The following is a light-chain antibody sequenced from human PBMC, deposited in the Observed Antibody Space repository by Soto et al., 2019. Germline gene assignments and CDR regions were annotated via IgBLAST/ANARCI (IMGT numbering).Light chain of an antibody. CDR2: GAS. J-gene: IGKJ1*01. CDR1: QSVSSSY. Sequence: EIVLTQSPDTLSLSPGERATLSCRASQSVSSSYLARYQQKPGQAPRLLIYGASSRATGIPDRFSGSGSGTDFTLTISRLEPEDFAVYYCQQYDSSPLTFGQGTKVEIK. CDR3: QQYDSSPLT. V-gene: IGKV3-20*01.